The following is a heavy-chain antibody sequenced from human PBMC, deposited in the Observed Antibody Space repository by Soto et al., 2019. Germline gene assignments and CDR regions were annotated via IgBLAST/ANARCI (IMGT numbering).Heavy chain of an antibody. Sequence: ASVKVSCKASGYTFTGYYMHWVRQAPGQGLEWMGWINPNSGGTNYAQKFQGRVTMTEDTSTDTAYMELSSLRSEDTAVYYCATDRRGRYFSGHKENYFDYWGQGTLVTVSS. CDR2: INPNSGGT. J-gene: IGHJ4*02. V-gene: IGHV1-2*02. D-gene: IGHD1-26*01. CDR1: GYTFTGYY. CDR3: ATDRRGRYFSGHKENYFDY.